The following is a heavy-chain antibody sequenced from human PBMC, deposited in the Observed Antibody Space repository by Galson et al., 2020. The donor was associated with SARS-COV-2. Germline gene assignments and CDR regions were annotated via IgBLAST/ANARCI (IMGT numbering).Heavy chain of an antibody. V-gene: IGHV4-59*01. CDR3: ARVGPNYYGSGSYYEKRLMDV. CDR1: GGSMSSYH. CDR2: IYYSGST. J-gene: IGHJ6*02. D-gene: IGHD3-10*01. Sequence: LSLTCTVSGGSMSSYHWSWIRQPPGKGLDWIGYIYYSGSTNYNPSLKSRVTISIDTSKNQFSLKLSSVTAADTAVYYCARVGPNYYGSGSYYEKRLMDVWGLGTTVTVSS.